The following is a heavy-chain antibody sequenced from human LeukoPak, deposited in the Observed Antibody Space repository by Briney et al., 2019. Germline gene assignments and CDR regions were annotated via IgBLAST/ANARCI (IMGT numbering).Heavy chain of an antibody. V-gene: IGHV1-18*01. D-gene: IGHD3-10*01. CDR1: GYTFTSYG. CDR2: ISAYNGNT. Sequence: ASVKVSCKASGYTFTSYGISWVRQAPGQGLEWVGWISAYNGNTNYAQKLQGRVTMTTDTSTSTAYMELRSLRSDDTAVYYCARAPNGKVRGADPWFDPWGQGTLVTVSS. CDR3: ARAPNGKVRGADPWFDP. J-gene: IGHJ5*02.